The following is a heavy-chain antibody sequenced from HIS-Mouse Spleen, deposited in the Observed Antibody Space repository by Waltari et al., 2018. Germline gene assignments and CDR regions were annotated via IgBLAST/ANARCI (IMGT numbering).Heavy chain of an antibody. V-gene: IGHV4-59*01. CDR1: GGSISSYY. D-gene: IGHD1-26*01. CDR3: ARGLVAAGIFDY. Sequence: QVQLQESGPGLVKPSETLSPTCTVSGGSISSYYCSWIRQPPGKGLEWIGYIYYSGSTNYNPSLKSRITISVDTSKNQFSLKLSSVTAADTAVYYCARGLVAAGIFDYWGQGTLVTVSS. J-gene: IGHJ4*02. CDR2: IYYSGST.